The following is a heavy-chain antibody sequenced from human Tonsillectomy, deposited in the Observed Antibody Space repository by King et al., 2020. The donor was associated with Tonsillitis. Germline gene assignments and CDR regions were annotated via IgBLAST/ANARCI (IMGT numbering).Heavy chain of an antibody. Sequence: VQLVESGGGLVQPGGSLRLSCAASGFTFSSYAMSWVRQAPGKGLEWVSAISGSGGRTYYADSVKGRFTISRDNSKNTLYLQMNSLRAEDTAVYYCAKDRRRGITMVRGVISYFDYWGQGTLVTVSS. J-gene: IGHJ4*02. D-gene: IGHD3-10*01. V-gene: IGHV3-23*04. CDR2: ISGSGGRT. CDR3: AKDRRRGITMVRGVISYFDY. CDR1: GFTFSSYA.